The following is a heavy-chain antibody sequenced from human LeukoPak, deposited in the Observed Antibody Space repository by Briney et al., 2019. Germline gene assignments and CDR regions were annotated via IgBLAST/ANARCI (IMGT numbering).Heavy chain of an antibody. CDR3: ARDLLYCSGGSCFQH. CDR2: IIPIFGTA. CDR1: GYTFTGYY. Sequence: GASVKVSCKASGYTFTGYYMHWVRQAPGQGLEWMGGIIPIFGTANYAQKFQGRVTITADKSTSTACMELSSLRSEDTAVYYCARDLLYCSGGSCFQHWGQGTLVTVSS. J-gene: IGHJ1*01. D-gene: IGHD2-15*01. V-gene: IGHV1-69*06.